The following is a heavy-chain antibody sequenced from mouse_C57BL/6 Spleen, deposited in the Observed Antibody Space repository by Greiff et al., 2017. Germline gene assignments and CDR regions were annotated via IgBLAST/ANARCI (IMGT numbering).Heavy chain of an antibody. CDR1: GFNITDYY. CDR2: IDPEDGDT. J-gene: IGHJ3*01. V-gene: IGHV14-1*01. D-gene: IGHD2-4*01. CDR3: AGGRYYDDDLFAY. Sequence: VQLQQSGAELVRPGASVKLSCTASGFNITDYYMHWVKQRPEQGLEWIGRIDPEDGDTEYAPKFQGKATMTADTSSNTAYLQLSSLTSEDTAVDYYAGGRYYDDDLFAYWGQGTLVTVSA.